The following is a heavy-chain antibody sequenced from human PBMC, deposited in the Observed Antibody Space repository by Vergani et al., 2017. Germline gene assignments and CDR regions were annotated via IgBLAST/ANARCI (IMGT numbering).Heavy chain of an antibody. CDR3: ARFTQLLSNWFDP. V-gene: IGHV4-59*01. D-gene: IGHD2-2*01. J-gene: IGHJ5*02. CDR2: IYYSGST. CDR1: GGSISSYY. Sequence: QVQLQESGPGLVKPSETLSPTCTVSGGSISSYYWSWIRQPPGKGLEWIGYIYYSGSTNYNPSLKSRVTISVDTSKNQFSLKLSSVTAADTAVYYCARFTQLLSNWFDPWGQGTLVTVSS.